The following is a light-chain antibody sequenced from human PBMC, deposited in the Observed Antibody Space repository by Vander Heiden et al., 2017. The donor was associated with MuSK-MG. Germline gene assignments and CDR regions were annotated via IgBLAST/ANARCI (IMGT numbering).Light chain of an antibody. CDR3: QQYDNIPYT. J-gene: IGKJ2*01. CDR2: HAS. Sequence: DIQMTQSPSSLSASVGDRATITCQASQDISNHLNWYQQKPGKAPKLLIYHASSLETGVPSRFSGSASGTDFTFTISSLQPEDIATYYCQQYDNIPYTFGQGTKLEIK. V-gene: IGKV1-33*01. CDR1: QDISNH.